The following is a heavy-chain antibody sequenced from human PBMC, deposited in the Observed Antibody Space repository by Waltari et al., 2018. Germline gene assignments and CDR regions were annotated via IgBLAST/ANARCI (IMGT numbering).Heavy chain of an antibody. CDR3: ARTSIAVAGHFDY. D-gene: IGHD6-19*01. CDR2: INPDSGGT. Sequence: QVQLVQSGAEVKKPGASVKVSCKPSGYTFHGHTTPLVPQAPGQGLEWMGWINPDSGGTNYAQKFQGRVTMTRETSISTAYMELSRLRSDDTAVYYCARTSIAVAGHFDYWGQGTLVTVSS. J-gene: IGHJ4*02. CDR1: GYTFHGHT. V-gene: IGHV1-2*02.